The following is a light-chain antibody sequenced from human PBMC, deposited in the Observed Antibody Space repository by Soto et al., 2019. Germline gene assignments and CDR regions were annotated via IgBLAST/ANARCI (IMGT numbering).Light chain of an antibody. CDR3: SSYTSSTSFY. CDR1: SVAVVGYNY. Sequence: QSLLTQPASVSGFPEHSIPTSSTGTSVAVVGYNYVSWYQQHPGKAPKLMIYDVTNRPSGFSNRFSGSKSGNTASLTISGLQAEDEADYYCSSYTSSTSFYFGTGTKVTVL. V-gene: IGLV2-14*01. J-gene: IGLJ1*01. CDR2: DVT.